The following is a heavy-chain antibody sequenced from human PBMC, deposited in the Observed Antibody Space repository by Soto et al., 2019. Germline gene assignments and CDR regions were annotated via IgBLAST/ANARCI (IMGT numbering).Heavy chain of an antibody. V-gene: IGHV3-21*04. CDR1: GFTFDDYT. D-gene: IGHD1-20*01. J-gene: IGHJ4*02. CDR2: ISGGGGGT. CDR3: ARITSPGYFDS. Sequence: GGSLRLSCAASGFTFDDYTMHWVRQAPGKGLEWVSYISGGGGGTYYVDSVMGRFTMSRDNTQNSLSLQMNTLRVEDSAVYYCARITSPGYFDSSGQGTLVTVSS.